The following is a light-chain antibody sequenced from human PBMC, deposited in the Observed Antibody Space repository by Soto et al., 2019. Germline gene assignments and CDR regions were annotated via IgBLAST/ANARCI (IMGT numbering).Light chain of an antibody. CDR2: SNN. J-gene: IGLJ3*02. Sequence: QSVLTQPPSASGTPGQRVTISCSGSSSNIGSNTVNWYQQLPGTAPKLLIYSNNQRPSGVPDRFSGSKSGTSASLAIIGLQAEDEADYYCQAYDYSLTAFVFGGGTKLTVL. CDR3: QAYDYSLTAFV. CDR1: SSNIGSNT. V-gene: IGLV1-44*01.